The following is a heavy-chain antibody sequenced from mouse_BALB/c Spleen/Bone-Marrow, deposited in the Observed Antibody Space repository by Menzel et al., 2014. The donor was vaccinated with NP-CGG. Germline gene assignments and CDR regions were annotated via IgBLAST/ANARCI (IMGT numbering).Heavy chain of an antibody. CDR3: ARSLYGYDWYFDV. D-gene: IGHD2-2*01. CDR2: INPYNDGT. J-gene: IGHJ1*01. V-gene: IGHV1-14*01. Sequence: SGPELVKPGASVKMSCKASGYTLTSYVMHWVKQKPGQGLEWIGNINPYNDGTKYNEKFKGKATLTSDKSSSTTFMELSSLTSEDSAVYYCARSLYGYDWYFDVWGAGTTVTVSS. CDR1: GYTLTSYV.